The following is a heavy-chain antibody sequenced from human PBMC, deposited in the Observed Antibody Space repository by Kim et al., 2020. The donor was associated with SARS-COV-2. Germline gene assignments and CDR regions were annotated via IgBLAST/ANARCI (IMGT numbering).Heavy chain of an antibody. CDR2: ISYDGSNK. V-gene: IGHV3-30*04. Sequence: GGSLRLSCAASGFIFSSYAMHWVRQAPGKGLEWVAVISYDGSNKYYADSVKGRFTISRDNSKNTLYPQMNSLRAEDTAVYYCARDTPHYYGSGSYYEYYYYYGMDVWGQGTTVTVSS. D-gene: IGHD3-10*01. J-gene: IGHJ6*02. CDR3: ARDTPHYYGSGSYYEYYYYYGMDV. CDR1: GFIFSSYA.